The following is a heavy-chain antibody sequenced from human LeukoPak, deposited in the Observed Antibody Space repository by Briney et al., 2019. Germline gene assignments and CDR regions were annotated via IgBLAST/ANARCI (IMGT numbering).Heavy chain of an antibody. CDR1: GFTFSSYA. D-gene: IGHD6-19*01. J-gene: IGHJ4*02. CDR3: AKFRADSSGWPFDY. V-gene: IGHV3-23*01. Sequence: GGSLRLSCAASGFTFSSYAMSWVRQAPGKGLEWVSAISGSDGSTYYADSVKGRFTISRDNSKNTLDLQMNSLRAEDTAIYYCAKFRADSSGWPFDYWGQGTLVTVSS. CDR2: ISGSDGST.